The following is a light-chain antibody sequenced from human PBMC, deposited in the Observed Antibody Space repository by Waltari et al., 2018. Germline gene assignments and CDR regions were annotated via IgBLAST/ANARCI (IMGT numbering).Light chain of an antibody. CDR2: KVS. CDR3: MQGTHRPYT. CDR1: QSLVRSDGNTY. J-gene: IGKJ2*01. Sequence: DVVMAQSPHSLPVTLGQPASISCKSSQSLVRSDGNTYLQWFQQRPGQSPRRLIYKVSTRESGVPDIFSGSVSGTDFTLKISRVEAEDVGVYYCMQGTHRPYTFGQGTKLDIK. V-gene: IGKV2-30*02.